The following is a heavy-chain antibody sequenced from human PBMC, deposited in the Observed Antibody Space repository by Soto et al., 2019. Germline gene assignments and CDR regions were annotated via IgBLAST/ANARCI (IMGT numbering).Heavy chain of an antibody. Sequence: ASVKVYCKASGGTFSSYTISWVRQAPGQGLEWMGRIIPILGIANYAQKFQGRVTITADKSTSTAYMELSSLRSEDTAVYYCARDLGTGYCSGGSCYSLKAFDTWTQGTMVTV. J-gene: IGHJ3*02. CDR1: GGTFSSYT. D-gene: IGHD2-15*01. V-gene: IGHV1-69*04. CDR2: IIPILGIA. CDR3: ARDLGTGYCSGGSCYSLKAFDT.